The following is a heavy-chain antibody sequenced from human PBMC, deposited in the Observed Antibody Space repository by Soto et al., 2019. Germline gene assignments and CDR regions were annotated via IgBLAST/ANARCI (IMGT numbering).Heavy chain of an antibody. Sequence: QVQLVESGGGLVKPGGSLRLSCAASRFPFRDYYMSWVRQPPGKGLEWVSYIGSSGSTIYYADSVKGRFTISRDNAKNSLYLQMNSLRAEDTAVYYCASLDCSGTNCYLQYHLGSWGQGTLVTVSS. V-gene: IGHV3-11*01. CDR2: IGSSGSTI. J-gene: IGHJ4*02. D-gene: IGHD2-2*01. CDR1: RFPFRDYY. CDR3: ASLDCSGTNCYLQYHLGS.